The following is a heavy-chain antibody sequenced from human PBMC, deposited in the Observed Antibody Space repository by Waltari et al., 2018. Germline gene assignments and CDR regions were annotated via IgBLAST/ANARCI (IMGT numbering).Heavy chain of an antibody. CDR1: GGSVSSGLHY. V-gene: IGHV4-30-4*08. CDR2: IYHSATT. CDR3: ARVVKYYDSFGFPSDYMDV. D-gene: IGHD3-22*01. Sequence: QVQLRESGPGLVKPSQTLSLTCSVSGGSVSSGLHYWSWIRQSPGKGLEWIGYIYHSATTYYNPSLRGRLTLSVDTSNYQSSLKLTSVTAADTAVYYCARVVKYYDSFGFPSDYMDVWGKGTTVIVSS. J-gene: IGHJ6*03.